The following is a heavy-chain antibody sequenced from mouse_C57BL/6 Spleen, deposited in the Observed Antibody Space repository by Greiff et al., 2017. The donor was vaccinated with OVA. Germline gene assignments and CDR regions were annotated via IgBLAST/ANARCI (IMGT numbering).Heavy chain of an antibody. J-gene: IGHJ1*03. CDR2: ISYSGST. V-gene: IGHV3-8*01. D-gene: IGHD1-1*01. CDR3: ARGATVEVANWYFDV. CDR1: GYSITSDY. Sequence: EVQGVESGPGLAKPSQTLSLTCSVTGYSITSDYWNWIRKFPGNKLEYMGYISYSGSTYYNPSLKSRISITRDTSKNQYYLQLNSVTTEDTATYYCARGATVEVANWYFDVWGTGTTVTVSS.